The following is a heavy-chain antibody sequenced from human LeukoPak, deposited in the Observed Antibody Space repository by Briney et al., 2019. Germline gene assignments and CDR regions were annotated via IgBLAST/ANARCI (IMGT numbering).Heavy chain of an antibody. CDR1: GFTVSGNY. D-gene: IGHD6-13*01. Sequence: GGSLRLSCAASGFTVSGNYLGWVRQAPGKGLEWVSTIYAGGSTYYADSVKGRFTISRDNSKNTLYLQMNTLRVEDTAVYYCARGIAAAASPDYWGQGTLVTVSS. V-gene: IGHV3-66*01. CDR3: ARGIAAAASPDY. J-gene: IGHJ4*02. CDR2: IYAGGST.